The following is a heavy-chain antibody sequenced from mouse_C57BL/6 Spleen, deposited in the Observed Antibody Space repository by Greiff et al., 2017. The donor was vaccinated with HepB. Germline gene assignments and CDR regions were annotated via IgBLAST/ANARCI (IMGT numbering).Heavy chain of an antibody. CDR3: VRVTHYYGSSGYAMDY. CDR2: IRSKSSNYAT. V-gene: IGHV10-3*01. D-gene: IGHD1-1*01. J-gene: IGHJ4*01. CDR1: GFTFNTYA. Sequence: EVQLVESGGGLVQPKGSLKLSCAASGFTFNTYAMHWVRQAPGKGLEWVARIRSKSSNYATYYADSVKDRFTISRDDSQSMLYLQMNNLKTEDTAMYYCVRVTHYYGSSGYAMDYWGQGTSVTVSS.